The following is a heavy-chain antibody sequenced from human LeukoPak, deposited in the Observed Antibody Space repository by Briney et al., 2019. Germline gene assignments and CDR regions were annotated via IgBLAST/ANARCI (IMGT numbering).Heavy chain of an antibody. Sequence: SETLSLTCTVSGGSISSYYWSWIWQPAGKGLEWIGRIYTSGSTNYNPSLKSRVTMSVDTSKNQFSLKLSSVTAADTAVYYCARAPDSSGYYYFDYWGQGTLVTVSS. CDR1: GGSISSYY. CDR2: IYTSGST. V-gene: IGHV4-4*07. D-gene: IGHD3-22*01. CDR3: ARAPDSSGYYYFDY. J-gene: IGHJ4*02.